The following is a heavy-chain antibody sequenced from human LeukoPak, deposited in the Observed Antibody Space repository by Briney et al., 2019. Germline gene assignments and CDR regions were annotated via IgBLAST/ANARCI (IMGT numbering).Heavy chain of an antibody. CDR1: GGSISSYY. CDR2: IYTSRST. CDR3: ARDSYQPYCSGGSCYSAVD. Sequence: SETLSLTCTVSGGSISSYYWSWIRQPAGKGLEWIGRIYTSRSTNYNPSLKSRVTMSVDTSKNQFSLKLSSVTAADTAVYYCARDSYQPYCSGGSCYSAVDWGQGTLVTVSS. J-gene: IGHJ4*02. V-gene: IGHV4-4*07. D-gene: IGHD2-15*01.